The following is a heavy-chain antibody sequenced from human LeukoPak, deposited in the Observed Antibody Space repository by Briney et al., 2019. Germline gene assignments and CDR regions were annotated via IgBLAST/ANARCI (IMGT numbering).Heavy chain of an antibody. CDR1: GFTFSSYS. Sequence: GGSLRLSCAGSGFTFSSYSMSWVRQAPGKGLECVSAISGSGGTTYYADSVKGRCTISRDNSENTLYLQMNSLRAEDTAVYYCAKRDRTVTHAFDIWGQGTMVTVSS. CDR2: ISGSGGTT. J-gene: IGHJ3*02. D-gene: IGHD4-17*01. CDR3: AKRDRTVTHAFDI. V-gene: IGHV3-23*01.